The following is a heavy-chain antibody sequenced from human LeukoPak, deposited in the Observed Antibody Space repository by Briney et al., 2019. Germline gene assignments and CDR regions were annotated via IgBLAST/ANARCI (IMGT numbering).Heavy chain of an antibody. Sequence: GGSLRLSCAASGFTFSSYSMNWVRQAPGKGLEWVSSISSSSSYIYYADSVTGRFTISRDNAKNSLYLQMNSLRAEDTAVYYCARDQGIAAPNHPYYGMDVWGQGTTVTVSS. CDR3: ARDQGIAAPNHPYYGMDV. V-gene: IGHV3-21*01. J-gene: IGHJ6*02. CDR2: ISSSSSYI. CDR1: GFTFSSYS. D-gene: IGHD6-13*01.